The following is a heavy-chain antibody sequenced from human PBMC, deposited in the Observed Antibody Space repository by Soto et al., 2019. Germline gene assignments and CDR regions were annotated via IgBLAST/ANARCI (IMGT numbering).Heavy chain of an antibody. CDR3: PRASYYYDSSGYYYRYYFDY. CDR2: IYSGGST. CDR1: GFTVNNNY. Sequence: EVQLVESGGGLVQPGGSLRLSCAASGFTVNNNYMSWVRQAPGKGLEWVSVIYSGGSTYYADSVNGRFTISRNNSKNTGHLQMNSLRAEDTAVYYCPRASYYYDSSGYYYRYYFDYWGQGTLVTVSS. J-gene: IGHJ4*02. D-gene: IGHD3-22*01. V-gene: IGHV3-66*01.